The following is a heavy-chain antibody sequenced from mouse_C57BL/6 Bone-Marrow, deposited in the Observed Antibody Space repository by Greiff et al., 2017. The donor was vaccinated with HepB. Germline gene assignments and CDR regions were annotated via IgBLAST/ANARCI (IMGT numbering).Heavy chain of an antibody. J-gene: IGHJ4*01. CDR2: IDPSDSYT. CDR3: SRRDYYGSSYAMDY. V-gene: IGHV1-69*01. Sequence: QVQLQQPGAELVMPGASVKLSCKASGYTFTSYWMHWVKQRPGQGLEWIGEIDPSDSYTNYNQKFKGKSTLTVDKSSSTAYMQLSSLTSEGSAVYYCSRRDYYGSSYAMDYWGQGTSVTVSS. D-gene: IGHD1-1*01. CDR1: GYTFTSYW.